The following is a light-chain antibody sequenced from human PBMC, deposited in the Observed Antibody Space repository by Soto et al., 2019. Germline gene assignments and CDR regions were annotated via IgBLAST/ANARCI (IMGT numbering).Light chain of an antibody. CDR3: CSYTISSTYV. J-gene: IGLJ1*01. V-gene: IGLV2-14*02. CDR1: SSDVGSYNL. Sequence: QSVLTQPASVSGSPGQSITISCTGTSSDVGSYNLVSWYQQYPGKAPKLMIYEDNKRPSGVSHRFSGSKSGNTASLTISGLQAEDEADYYCCSYTISSTYVFGTGTKVTVL. CDR2: EDN.